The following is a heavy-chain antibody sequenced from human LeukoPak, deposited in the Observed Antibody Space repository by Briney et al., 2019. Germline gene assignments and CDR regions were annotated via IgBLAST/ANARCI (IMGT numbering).Heavy chain of an antibody. D-gene: IGHD3-10*01. V-gene: IGHV3-7*01. Sequence: TGGSLRLSCAASGFIVSGNYMSWVRQAPGKGLEWVANIKQDGSEKYYVDSVKGRFTISRDNAKNSLYLQMNSLRAEDTAVYCCAREKVLWFGESYNWFDPWGQGTLVTVSS. J-gene: IGHJ5*02. CDR1: GFIVSGNY. CDR2: IKQDGSEK. CDR3: AREKVLWFGESYNWFDP.